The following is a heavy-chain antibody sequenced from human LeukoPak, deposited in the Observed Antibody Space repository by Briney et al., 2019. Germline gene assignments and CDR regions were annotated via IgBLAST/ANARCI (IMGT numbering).Heavy chain of an antibody. CDR2: ISYTGST. CDR3: AGDRYYEPLDY. J-gene: IGHJ4*02. V-gene: IGHV4-39*07. D-gene: IGHD3-22*01. CDR1: GDSISSRSYY. Sequence: SETLSLTCTVSGDSISSRSYYWGWIRQPPGQGLEWIGHISYTGSTYYNPSLKSRVTISVDTSKNQFSLQLRSVTAADAAVYYCAGDRYYEPLDYWGQGTLVTVST.